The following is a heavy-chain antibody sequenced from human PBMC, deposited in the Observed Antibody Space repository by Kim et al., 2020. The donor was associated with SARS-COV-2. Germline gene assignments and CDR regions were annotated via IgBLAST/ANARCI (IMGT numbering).Heavy chain of an antibody. J-gene: IGHJ3*02. V-gene: IGHV3-9*01. CDR2: INWNSAST. D-gene: IGHD3-10*01. CDR1: GFTFDDYA. Sequence: GGSLRLSCAVSGFTFDDYAMHWVRQAPGKGLEWVSGINWNSASTGYADSVKGRFAISRDNAKNSLYLQMNSLRAEDTALYYCAKDISVAMVRGVLNAFDIWGQGTNGHRLF. CDR3: AKDISVAMVRGVLNAFDI.